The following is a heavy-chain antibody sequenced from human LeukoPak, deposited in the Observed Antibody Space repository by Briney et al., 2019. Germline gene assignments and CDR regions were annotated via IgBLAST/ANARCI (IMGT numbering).Heavy chain of an antibody. CDR3: ARVGPTMVRGVLPGY. J-gene: IGHJ4*02. D-gene: IGHD3-10*01. V-gene: IGHV1-2*02. Sequence: GASVKVSCKASGYTFTGYYMHWVRQAPGQGLEWMGWINPNSGGINYAQKFQGRVTMTRDTSISTAYMELSRLRSDDTAVYYCARVGPTMVRGVLPGYWGQGTLVTVSS. CDR2: INPNSGGI. CDR1: GYTFTGYY.